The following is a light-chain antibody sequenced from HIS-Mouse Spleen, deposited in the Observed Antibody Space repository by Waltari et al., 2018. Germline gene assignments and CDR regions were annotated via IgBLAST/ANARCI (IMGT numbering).Light chain of an antibody. J-gene: IGLJ1*01. CDR3: NSRDSSGNHYV. CDR1: SLRSYY. Sequence: SSELTQGPAVSVALGRTVRRTCKGGSLRSYYASWYQQKPGQAPVLVIYGKNNRPSGIPDRFSGSSSGNTASLTITGAQAEDEADYYCNSRDSSGNHYVFGTGTKVTVL. CDR2: GKN. V-gene: IGLV3-19*01.